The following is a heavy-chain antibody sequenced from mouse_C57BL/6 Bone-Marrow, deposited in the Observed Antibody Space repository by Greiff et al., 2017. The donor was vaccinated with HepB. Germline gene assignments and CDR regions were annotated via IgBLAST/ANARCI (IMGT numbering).Heavy chain of an antibody. CDR1: GFTFSSYG. CDR3: ARQRITTWYFDY. Sequence: DVKLQESGGDLVKPGGSLKLSCAASGFTFSSYGMSWVRQTPDKRLEWVATISSGGSYTYYPDSVKGRCTISRDNAKNTLYLQMSSLKSEDTAMYYCARQRITTWYFDYWGQGTTLTVSS. D-gene: IGHD2-4*01. V-gene: IGHV5-6*02. CDR2: ISSGGSYT. J-gene: IGHJ2*01.